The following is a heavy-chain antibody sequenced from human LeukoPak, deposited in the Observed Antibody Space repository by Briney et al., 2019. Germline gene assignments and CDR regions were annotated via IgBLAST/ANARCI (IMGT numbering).Heavy chain of an antibody. CDR1: GFTVSSNY. D-gene: IGHD6-19*01. J-gene: IGHJ4*02. V-gene: IGHV3-66*04. CDR3: ARHGYSSVYYGGFDY. Sequence: GGSLRLSCAASGFTVSSNYMSWVRQAPGKWLEWVSVIYSGGSTYYADSLKGRFTISRDNSKNTMYLQMNSLRAEDTAVYYCARHGYSSVYYGGFDYWGQGTLVTVSS. CDR2: IYSGGST.